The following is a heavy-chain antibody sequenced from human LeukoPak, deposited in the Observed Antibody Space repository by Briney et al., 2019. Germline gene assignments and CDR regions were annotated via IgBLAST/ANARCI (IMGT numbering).Heavy chain of an antibody. CDR3: ARRDVLGASGDYYCYFDY. J-gene: IGHJ4*02. CDR1: GFSFSTYA. D-gene: IGHD3-10*01. V-gene: IGHV3-23*01. Sequence: GGSLRLSCATSGFSFSTYAMSWVRQAPGKGLEWVSAISGSGGDTYYADSVKGRFTISRDNSKNTLHLQMNSLRAEDTALYYCARRDVLGASGDYYCYFDYWGQGTLVTVSS. CDR2: ISGSGGDT.